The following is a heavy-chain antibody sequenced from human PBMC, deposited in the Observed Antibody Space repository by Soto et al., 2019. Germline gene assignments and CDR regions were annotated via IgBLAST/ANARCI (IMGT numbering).Heavy chain of an antibody. CDR2: IRTKSNSYAT. J-gene: IGHJ4*02. D-gene: IGHD6-13*01. CDR3: TRLHFIVEPGINY. CDR1: GFSFSDSG. Sequence: SLRLSCAASGFSFSDSGIHWVRQASGKGLEWVGRIRTKSNSYATAYAASVKGRFTISRDDSKNTAYLQMNSLKTEDTAVYYCTRLHFIVEPGINYWGQGTLVTVSS. V-gene: IGHV3-73*01.